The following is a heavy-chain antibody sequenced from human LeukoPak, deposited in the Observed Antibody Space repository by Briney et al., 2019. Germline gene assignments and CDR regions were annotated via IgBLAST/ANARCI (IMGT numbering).Heavy chain of an antibody. V-gene: IGHV4-34*01. CDR3: ASGSDYGYYYFDY. J-gene: IGHJ4*02. CDR2: INHSGST. Sequence: KPSETLSLTCAVYGGSFSGYYWSWIRQPPGKGLEWIGEINHSGSTNYNPSLKSRVTISVDTSKNQFSLKLSSVTAADTAVYYCASGSDYGYYYFDYWGQGTLVTVSS. D-gene: IGHD4-17*01. CDR1: GGSFSGYY.